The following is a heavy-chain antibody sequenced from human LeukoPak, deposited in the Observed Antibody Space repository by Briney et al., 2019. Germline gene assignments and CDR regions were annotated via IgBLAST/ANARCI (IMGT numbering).Heavy chain of an antibody. Sequence: GGSLRLSCAASGFTFSSYGMSWVRQAPGKGLEWVSAISGSGGSTYYADSVKGRFTISRDNSKNTLYLQMNSLRAEDTAVYYCAKFHYYGSGSYWWVYYMDVWGKGTTVTISS. D-gene: IGHD3-10*01. CDR1: GFTFSSYG. CDR3: AKFHYYGSGSYWWVYYMDV. V-gene: IGHV3-23*01. CDR2: ISGSGGST. J-gene: IGHJ6*03.